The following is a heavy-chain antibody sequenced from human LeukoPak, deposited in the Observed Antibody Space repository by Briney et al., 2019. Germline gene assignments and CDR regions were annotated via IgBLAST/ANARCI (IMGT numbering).Heavy chain of an antibody. Sequence: SETLSLTCAVSGGSISSGGYSWTWIRQPPGKGLECIGHIYYSGTTYYNPSLKSRVTISLDTSKNQFSLRLTSVTAADTAVYYCARGGYYGSGNDFRFDPWGQGTLVTVSS. CDR3: ARGGYYGSGNDFRFDP. CDR2: IYYSGTT. D-gene: IGHD3-10*01. V-gene: IGHV4-30-4*07. CDR1: GGSISSGGYS. J-gene: IGHJ5*02.